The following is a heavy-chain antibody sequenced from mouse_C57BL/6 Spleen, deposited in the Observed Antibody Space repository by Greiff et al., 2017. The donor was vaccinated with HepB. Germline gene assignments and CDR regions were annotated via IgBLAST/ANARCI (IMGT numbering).Heavy chain of an antibody. CDR2: ISSGSSTI. V-gene: IGHV5-17*01. Sequence: EVMLVESGGGLVKPGGSLKLSCAASGFTFSDYGMHWVRQAPEKGLEWVAYISSGSSTIYYADTVKGRFTISRDNAKNTLFLQMTSLRSEDTAMYYCARDGYDPYYFDYWGQGTTLTVSS. J-gene: IGHJ2*01. CDR3: ARDGYDPYYFDY. CDR1: GFTFSDYG. D-gene: IGHD2-2*01.